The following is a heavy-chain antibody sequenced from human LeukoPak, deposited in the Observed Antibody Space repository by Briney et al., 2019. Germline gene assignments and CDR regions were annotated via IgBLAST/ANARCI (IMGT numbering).Heavy chain of an antibody. CDR2: INSDGSTT. Sequence: PWGSLRLSCAASGFTFSSFWMHWVRQPPGKGLVWVSGINSDGSTTGYADSVKGRFTISRDNSKNTLYLQMNSLRAEDTAMYYCATDAYTYGLLEDYYYMDVWGNGTPITVSS. D-gene: IGHD5-18*01. V-gene: IGHV3-74*01. CDR1: GFTFSSFW. CDR3: ATDAYTYGLLEDYYYMDV. J-gene: IGHJ6*03.